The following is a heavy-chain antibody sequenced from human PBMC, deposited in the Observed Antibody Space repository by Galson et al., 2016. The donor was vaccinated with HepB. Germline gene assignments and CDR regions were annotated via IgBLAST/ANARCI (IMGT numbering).Heavy chain of an antibody. CDR3: AGDWAYCSGDCFSAMGWFGP. CDR2: IYYSGRT. CDR1: GASIGSGGYY. Sequence: TLSLTCTVSGASIGSGGYYWNWIRQHPGKDVEWIGSIYYSGRTYYNPSLKSRVTISVDTSNNQFSLNLNSVTAAYTAVYYCAGDWAYCSGDCFSAMGWFGPWGQGTLVSVSS. D-gene: IGHD2-21*02. J-gene: IGHJ5*02. V-gene: IGHV4-31*03.